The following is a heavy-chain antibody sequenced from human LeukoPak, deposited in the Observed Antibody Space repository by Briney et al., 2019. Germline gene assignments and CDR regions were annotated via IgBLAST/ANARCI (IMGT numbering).Heavy chain of an antibody. J-gene: IGHJ4*02. CDR1: GYTFSSCN. CDR2: MNPDSGNT. CDR3: ARSEDGPLDY. Sequence: GASVKVSCKASGYTFSSCNISWVRQATGQGLEWMGWMNPDSGNTGYAQKFQGRVTMTRNTSINTAYMELSSLRSEDTAMSYCARSEDGPLDYWGQGTLVTVSS. V-gene: IGHV1-8*01.